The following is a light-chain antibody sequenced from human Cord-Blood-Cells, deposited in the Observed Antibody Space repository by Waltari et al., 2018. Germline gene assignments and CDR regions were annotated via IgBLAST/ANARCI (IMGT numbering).Light chain of an antibody. CDR2: DAS. V-gene: IGKV3-11*01. CDR3: QQRSNWPPYT. Sequence: EIVLTQSPATLSLSPGERATLSCRASQSVSSYLAWYQQKPGQAPRLLIYDASNGATGIPARFSGSGFGTDFTLTISSLEPEDFAVYYCQQRSNWPPYTFGQGTKLEIK. J-gene: IGKJ2*01. CDR1: QSVSSY.